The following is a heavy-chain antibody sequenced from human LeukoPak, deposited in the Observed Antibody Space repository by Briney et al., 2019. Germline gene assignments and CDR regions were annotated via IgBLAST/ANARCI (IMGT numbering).Heavy chain of an antibody. CDR3: ARGRGGSYHY. CDR2: INSDGSST. Sequence: PGGSLRLSCAASGFTFSSYWMHWVRQAPGKGLVWVSLINSDGSSTSYADSVKGRFTISRDNAKNTLYLQMNSLRVEDTAVYYCARGRGGSYHYWGQGSLVTVSS. V-gene: IGHV3-74*01. D-gene: IGHD1-26*01. CDR1: GFTFSSYW. J-gene: IGHJ4*02.